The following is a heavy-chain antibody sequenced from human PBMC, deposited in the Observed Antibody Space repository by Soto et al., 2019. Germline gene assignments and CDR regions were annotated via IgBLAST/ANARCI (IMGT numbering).Heavy chain of an antibody. Sequence: SETLSLTCTASGGSVSGSRHIWGWIRQPPGKGLEWIGSIYYSGSTYYNPSLKSRVTISVDTSKNQFSLKLSSVTAADTAVYYCITDGPDGRAYWGQGTQVTVSS. CDR2: IYYSGST. V-gene: IGHV4-39*03. D-gene: IGHD2-8*01. CDR3: ITDGPDGRAY. J-gene: IGHJ4*02. CDR1: GGSVSGSRHI.